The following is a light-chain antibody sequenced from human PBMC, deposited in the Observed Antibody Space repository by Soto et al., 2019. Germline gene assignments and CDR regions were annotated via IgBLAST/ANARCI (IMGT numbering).Light chain of an antibody. CDR3: QQYGRTSWT. CDR2: GAS. J-gene: IGKJ1*01. Sequence: DIVLTQSPVTLSLSPGERATLSCRASQSLRSSYLAWYQQKPGQAPRLLMYGASNRAAGFPDRFSGSGSGTDFTLTISRLEPEDFAVYYCQQYGRTSWTFGQGTKVDIK. CDR1: QSLRSSY. V-gene: IGKV3-20*01.